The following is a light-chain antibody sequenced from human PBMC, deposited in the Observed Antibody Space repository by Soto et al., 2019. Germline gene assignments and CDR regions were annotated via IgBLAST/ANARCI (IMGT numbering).Light chain of an antibody. Sequence: QSALTQPRSVSGSPGQSVTISCTGTNSDVGGYNFVSWYQQHPGKAPKLMIYDVSKRPSGVPDRFSGPKSGNTASLTISGLQAEDEADYYCCSYAGSYTWVFGGGTQLTVL. CDR1: NSDVGGYNF. V-gene: IGLV2-11*01. CDR2: DVS. CDR3: CSYAGSYTWV. J-gene: IGLJ3*02.